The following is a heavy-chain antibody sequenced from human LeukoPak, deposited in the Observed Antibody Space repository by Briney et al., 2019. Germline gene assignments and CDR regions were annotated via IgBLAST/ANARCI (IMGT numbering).Heavy chain of an antibody. CDR1: GFTFSSYE. Sequence: GGSLRLSCAASGFTFSSYEMNWVRQAPGKGLEWVSYISSSGSTIYYADSVKGRFTISRDNAKNSLYLQMNSLRAEDTAVYYCARAGYVALDYWGQGTLVTVSS. D-gene: IGHD2-2*01. J-gene: IGHJ4*02. V-gene: IGHV3-48*03. CDR2: ISSSGSTI. CDR3: ARAGYVALDY.